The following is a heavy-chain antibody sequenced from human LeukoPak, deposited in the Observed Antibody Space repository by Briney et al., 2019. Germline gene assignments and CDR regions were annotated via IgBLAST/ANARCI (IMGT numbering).Heavy chain of an antibody. CDR1: GFTFSSYA. D-gene: IGHD4-11*01. CDR2: ISYDGSNK. Sequence: QPGRSLRLSCAASGFTFSSYAMHWVRQAPGKGLEWVAVISYDGSNKYYADSVKGRFTISRDNSKNTLYLQMNSLRAEDTAVYYCAKNLGRDYSNYKNYYYYYMDVWGKGTTVTVSS. V-gene: IGHV3-30*18. J-gene: IGHJ6*03. CDR3: AKNLGRDYSNYKNYYYYYMDV.